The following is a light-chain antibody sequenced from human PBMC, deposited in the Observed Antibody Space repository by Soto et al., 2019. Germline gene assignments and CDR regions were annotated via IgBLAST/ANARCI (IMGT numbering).Light chain of an antibody. Sequence: DIQMTQSPSSVSASVGDRVTITFRASQGITNRLAWYQQKXGKAPKXXIYAASTLQSGVPSRFSGSGSGTDFTLTISSLQPEDFETDYCQQLNSYTLTFGGGTKVDIK. CDR2: AAS. V-gene: IGKV1D-16*01. CDR3: QQLNSYTLT. J-gene: IGKJ4*01. CDR1: QGITNR.